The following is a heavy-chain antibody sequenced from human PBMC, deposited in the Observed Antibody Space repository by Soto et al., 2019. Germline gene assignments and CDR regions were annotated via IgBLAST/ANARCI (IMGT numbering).Heavy chain of an antibody. Sequence: SETLSLTCTVSGGSISSGGYYWSWIRQHPGKGLEWIGYIYYSGSTYYNPSLKSRVTISVDTSKNQFSLKLSSVTAADTAVYYCARRPMRSGYYDSSGYSFDYWGQGTLVTVSS. D-gene: IGHD3-22*01. CDR3: ARRPMRSGYYDSSGYSFDY. CDR1: GGSISSGGYY. CDR2: IYYSGST. V-gene: IGHV4-31*03. J-gene: IGHJ4*02.